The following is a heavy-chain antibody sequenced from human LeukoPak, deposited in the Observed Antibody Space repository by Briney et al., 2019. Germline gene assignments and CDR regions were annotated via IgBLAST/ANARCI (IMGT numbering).Heavy chain of an antibody. Sequence: SETLSLTCTVSGGSISSYYWSWIRQPAGKGLEWIGRIYTSGSTNYNPSLKSRVTISVDKSKNQFSLKLSSVTAADTAVYYCARDLKAGTAVWFDPWGQGTLVTVSS. D-gene: IGHD6-13*01. V-gene: IGHV4-4*07. CDR3: ARDLKAGTAVWFDP. CDR2: IYTSGST. J-gene: IGHJ5*02. CDR1: GGSISSYY.